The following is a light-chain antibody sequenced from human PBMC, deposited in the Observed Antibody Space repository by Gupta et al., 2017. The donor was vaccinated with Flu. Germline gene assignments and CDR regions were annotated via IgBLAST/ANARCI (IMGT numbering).Light chain of an antibody. CDR2: DAS. CDR1: QSISRY. J-gene: IGKJ2*02. Sequence: SLSEWVGDRGNITCRVIQSISRYLNWYEKKPGKAPKLLIYDASSLQRGGRSRCRGSGGGTETNFTINSRQLEDFETYYCQQRNCNQHMRTFGEGTKMEIK. CDR3: QQRNCNQHMRT. V-gene: IGKV1-39*01.